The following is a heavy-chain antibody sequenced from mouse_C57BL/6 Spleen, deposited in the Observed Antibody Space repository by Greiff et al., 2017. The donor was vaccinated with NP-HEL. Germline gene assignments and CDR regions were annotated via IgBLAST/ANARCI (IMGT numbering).Heavy chain of an antibody. Sequence: EVKLVESGGGLVQPGGSLKLSCAASGFTFSDYGMAWVRQAPRKGPEWVAFISNLAYSTYYADTVKGRFTFSRENAKNTLYLEMSSLRSEDTAMYYCASVITTVYAMGYWGQGTSVTVSS. D-gene: IGHD1-1*01. V-gene: IGHV5-15*01. J-gene: IGHJ4*01. CDR3: ASVITTVYAMGY. CDR1: GFTFSDYG. CDR2: ISNLAYST.